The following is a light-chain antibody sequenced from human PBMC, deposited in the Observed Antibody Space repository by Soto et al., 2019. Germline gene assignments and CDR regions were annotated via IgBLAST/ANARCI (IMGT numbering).Light chain of an antibody. CDR2: DAS. Sequence: IVLTQSPGILYLSPGYRATLSCSASQTISSGFLAWYQQKVGQATRLLIYDASNRATGVPDRLSGSGSGKDFSITISRLEPEDFAVYHCQQYSSSPRTFGQGTRLEIK. V-gene: IGKV3-20*01. CDR3: QQYSSSPRT. J-gene: IGKJ5*01. CDR1: QTISSGF.